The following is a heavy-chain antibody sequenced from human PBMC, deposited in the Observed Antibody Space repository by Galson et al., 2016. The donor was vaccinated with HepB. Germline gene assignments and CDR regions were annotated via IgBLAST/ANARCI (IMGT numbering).Heavy chain of an antibody. Sequence: LSLTCTVSGGSISNYYWSWIRQPPGKGLEWLGYVSYSGDTNYNPSLKSRVTIPVDTAKNQFSLRLSSVTAADTALYYCARVETEGYNLFVGDYYFDYWGHGTLVTVSS. J-gene: IGHJ4*01. CDR1: GGSISNYY. D-gene: IGHD5-24*01. CDR2: VSYSGDT. CDR3: ARVETEGYNLFVGDYYFDY. V-gene: IGHV4-59*01.